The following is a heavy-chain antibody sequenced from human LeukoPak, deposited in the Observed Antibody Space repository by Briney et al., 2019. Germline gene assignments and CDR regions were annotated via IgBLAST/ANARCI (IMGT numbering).Heavy chain of an antibody. V-gene: IGHV3-48*01. CDR2: ISSSGSII. D-gene: IGHD2-2*01. CDR1: GFTFRSYN. CDR3: ARDFVWDQLLIDAFDI. Sequence: GGSLRLSCTGSGFTFRSYNMEWVRQAPGKGLEWVSYISSSGSIIDYADSVKGRFTISRDNAKNSLYLQMNSLRAEDTAVYYCARDFVWDQLLIDAFDIWGQGTMVTVSS. J-gene: IGHJ3*02.